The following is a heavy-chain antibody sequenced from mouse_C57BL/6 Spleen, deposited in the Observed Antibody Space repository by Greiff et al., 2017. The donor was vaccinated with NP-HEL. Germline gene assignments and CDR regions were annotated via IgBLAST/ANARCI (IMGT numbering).Heavy chain of an antibody. Sequence: QQSGAELVKAGASVKMSCKASGYTFTSYWMHWVKQRLGQGLEWVAETNPTNGRTYYNEKFKSKATLTVDKSSSTAYMLLSAPTFEDSAVYYCARIKKIVATYFDYLSQGTTLTVSS. CDR1: GYTFTSYW. CDR2: TNPTNGRT. D-gene: IGHD1-1*01. CDR3: ARIKKIVATYFDY. J-gene: IGHJ2*01. V-gene: IGHV1S81*02.